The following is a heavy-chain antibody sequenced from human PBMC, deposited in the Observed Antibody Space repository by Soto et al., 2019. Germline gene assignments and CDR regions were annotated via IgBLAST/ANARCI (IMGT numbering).Heavy chain of an antibody. CDR2: IYSGGST. CDR3: ARDRIAVAGNPEYFQH. V-gene: IGHV3-66*01. D-gene: IGHD6-19*01. J-gene: IGHJ1*01. Sequence: EVQLVESGGGLVQPGGSLRLSCAASGLTVSSNYMSWVRQAPGKGLEWVSVIYSGGSTYYADSVKGRFTISRDNSKNTLYLQMNSRRAEDTAVYYCARDRIAVAGNPEYFQHWGQGTLVTVSS. CDR1: GLTVSSNY.